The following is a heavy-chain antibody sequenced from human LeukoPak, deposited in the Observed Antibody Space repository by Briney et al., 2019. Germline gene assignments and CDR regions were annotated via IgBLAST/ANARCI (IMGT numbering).Heavy chain of an antibody. Sequence: GGSLRLSCAASGFSFSTYWMTWVRQAPGKGLECVANIKTDGSETYYLDSVKGRFTVSRDNAKNSLYLQMNRLRVEDTAVYFCTRDLNHDSSGRGQGTLVTVSS. CDR1: GFSFSTYW. J-gene: IGHJ4*02. V-gene: IGHV3-7*01. CDR3: TRDLNHDSSG. D-gene: IGHD3-22*01. CDR2: IKTDGSET.